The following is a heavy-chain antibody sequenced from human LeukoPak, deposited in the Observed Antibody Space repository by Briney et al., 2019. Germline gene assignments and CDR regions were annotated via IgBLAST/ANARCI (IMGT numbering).Heavy chain of an antibody. CDR2: ISSSSSYI. CDR3: ARGITMIVVADDAFDI. Sequence: GGSLSLSCAASGFTFSSYSMNWVRQAPGKGLEWVSSISSSSSYIYYADSVKGRFTISRDNAKNSLYLQMNSPRAEDTAVYYCARGITMIVVADDAFDIWGQGIMVTVSS. J-gene: IGHJ3*02. CDR1: GFTFSSYS. D-gene: IGHD3-22*01. V-gene: IGHV3-21*01.